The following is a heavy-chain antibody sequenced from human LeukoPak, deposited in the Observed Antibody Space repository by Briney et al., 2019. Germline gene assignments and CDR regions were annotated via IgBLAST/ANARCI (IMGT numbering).Heavy chain of an antibody. D-gene: IGHD3-22*01. J-gene: IGHJ4*02. CDR1: GFTFSSYE. Sequence: PGGSLRLSCAASGFTFSSYEMNWVRQAPGKGLEWVSYISSNGNAIFYADSVKGRFTISRDNSKNTLHLQMNSLRAEDTAVYYCARGTDYYDSSGHTWGYFDYWGQGTLVTVSS. CDR2: ISSNGNAI. CDR3: ARGTDYYDSSGHTWGYFDY. V-gene: IGHV3-48*03.